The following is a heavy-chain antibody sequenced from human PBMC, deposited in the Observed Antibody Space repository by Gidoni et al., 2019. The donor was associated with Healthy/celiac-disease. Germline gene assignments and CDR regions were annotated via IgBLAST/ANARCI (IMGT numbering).Heavy chain of an antibody. CDR1: GGSFSGYY. J-gene: IGHJ3*02. V-gene: IGHV4-34*01. CDR2: INHSGST. D-gene: IGHD3-22*01. CDR3: ARGPITYYYDSSFLRRGPRRPPNDAFDI. Sequence: QVQLQQWGAGLLKPSATLSLTCAVYGGSFSGYYWRWIRQPPGKGLEWIGEINHSGSTNYNPSLKSRVTISVDTSKNQFSLKLSSVTAADTAVYYCARGPITYYYDSSFLRRGPRRPPNDAFDIWGQGTMVTVSS.